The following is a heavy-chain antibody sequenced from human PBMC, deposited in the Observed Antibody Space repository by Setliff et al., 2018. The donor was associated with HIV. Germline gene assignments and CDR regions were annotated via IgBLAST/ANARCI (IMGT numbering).Heavy chain of an antibody. CDR1: GDSISSARHY. CDR3: ARCPSPPYCTSTTCYVDYYYMDV. D-gene: IGHD2-2*01. J-gene: IGHJ6*03. Sequence: SETLSLTCIVSGDSISSARHYWGWIRQPPGKGLEWIGSVYYSGDTYYNPSLKSRVTIFVDTSKNQFSLKLNSVTAADTAIYYCARCPSPPYCTSTTCYVDYYYMDVWGKGTTVTVSS. CDR2: VYYSGDT. V-gene: IGHV4-39*01.